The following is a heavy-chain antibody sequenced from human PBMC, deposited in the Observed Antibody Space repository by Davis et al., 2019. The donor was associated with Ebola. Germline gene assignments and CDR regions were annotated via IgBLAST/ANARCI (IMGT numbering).Heavy chain of an antibody. CDR3: ARHIVVVIASYYYGMDV. CDR1: GFTFSSYW. Sequence: GESLKISCAASGFTFSSYWMSWVRQAPGKGLEWVANIKQDGSEKYYVDSVKGRSTISRDNAKNSLYLQMNSLRAEDTAVYYCARHIVVVIASYYYGMDVWGQGTTVTVSS. D-gene: IGHD2-21*01. CDR2: IKQDGSEK. V-gene: IGHV3-7*01. J-gene: IGHJ6*02.